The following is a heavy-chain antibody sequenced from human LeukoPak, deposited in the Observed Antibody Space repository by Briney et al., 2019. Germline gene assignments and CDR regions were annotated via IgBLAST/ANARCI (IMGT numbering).Heavy chain of an antibody. CDR1: GGTFSSYA. J-gene: IGHJ4*02. CDR2: IIPIFGTA. V-gene: IGHV1-69*05. D-gene: IGHD3-22*01. Sequence: SVKVSCKASGGTFSSYAIGWVRQAPGQGLEWMGRIIPIFGTANYAQKFQGRVTITTDGSTSTAYMELSSLRSEDTAVYYCAVSRADSSGYYSDYWGQGTLVTVSS. CDR3: AVSRADSSGYYSDY.